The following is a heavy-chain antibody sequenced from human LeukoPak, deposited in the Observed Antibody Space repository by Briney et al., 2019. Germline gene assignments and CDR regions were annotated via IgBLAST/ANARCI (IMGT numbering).Heavy chain of an antibody. CDR1: GFTFSNYG. J-gene: IGHJ4*02. CDR2: IWNDGSYK. Sequence: PGRSLRLSCAASGFTFSNYGMHWVRQAPGKGLGWVAVIWNDGSYKYYADSVRGRFTISRDNSMNTVYLQMNSLRAEDTAVYYCAKVRQFTAATGTGLDQWGQGTLVTVSS. V-gene: IGHV3-33*06. D-gene: IGHD6-13*01. CDR3: AKVRQFTAATGTGLDQ.